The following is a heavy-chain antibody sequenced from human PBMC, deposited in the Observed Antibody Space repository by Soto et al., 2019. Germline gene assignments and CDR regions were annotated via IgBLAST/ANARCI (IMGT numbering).Heavy chain of an antibody. CDR1: GFTFSSYG. D-gene: IGHD6-19*01. V-gene: IGHV3-33*01. CDR3: ARDQQWLVRFYFDF. J-gene: IGHJ4*02. Sequence: GGSLRLSCAASGFTFSSYGMHWVRQAPGKGLEWVAVIWYDGSNKYYADSVKGRFTISRDNSKNTLYLQMNSLRAEDTAVYYCARDQQWLVRFYFDFWGQGTLVTVSS. CDR2: IWYDGSNK.